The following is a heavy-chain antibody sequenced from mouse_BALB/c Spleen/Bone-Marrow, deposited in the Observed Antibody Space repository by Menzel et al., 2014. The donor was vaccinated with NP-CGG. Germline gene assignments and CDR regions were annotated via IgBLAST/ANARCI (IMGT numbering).Heavy chain of an antibody. CDR2: IYPGQDRT. CDR1: GYSFSNYY. V-gene: IGHV1S56*01. D-gene: IGHD1-1*01. CDR3: ASYYDCWFDF. Sequence: QVQMQQSGPELVKSGASEKMSCKASGYSFSNYYMYWVRQRPGQGLAWIGWIYPGQDRTRYNEKFKGKTTLTADKSSCTAYMLLSSLASEDSAIYFGASYYDCWFDFWGQGTPLTVSS. J-gene: IGHJ2*01.